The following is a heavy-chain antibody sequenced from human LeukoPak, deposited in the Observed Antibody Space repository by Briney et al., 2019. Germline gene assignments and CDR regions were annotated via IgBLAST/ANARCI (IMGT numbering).Heavy chain of an antibody. D-gene: IGHD4-17*01. V-gene: IGHV4-39*07. J-gene: IGHJ5*02. CDR3: ARDRGYDYGDYGNWFDP. CDR2: IYYSGST. CDR1: GGSISSSSYY. Sequence: PSETLSLTCTVSGGSISSSSYYWGWIRQPPGKGLEWIGSIYYSGSTYYNPSLKSRVTISVDTSKNQFSLKLSSVTAADTAVYYCARDRGYDYGDYGNWFDPWGQGTLVTVSS.